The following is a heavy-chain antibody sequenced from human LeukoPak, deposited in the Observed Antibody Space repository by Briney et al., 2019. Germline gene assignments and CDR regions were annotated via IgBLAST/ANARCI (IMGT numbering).Heavy chain of an antibody. CDR3: AIRRGLGYCSSTSCFRFDP. Sequence: SETLSLTCTVSGGSISSYYWSWIRQPPGKGLEWIGYIYYSGSTNYNPSLKSRVTISVDTSKNQFSLKLSSVTAADTAVYYCAIRRGLGYCSSTSCFRFDPWGQGTLVTVSS. J-gene: IGHJ5*02. D-gene: IGHD2-2*01. V-gene: IGHV4-59*01. CDR2: IYYSGST. CDR1: GGSISSYY.